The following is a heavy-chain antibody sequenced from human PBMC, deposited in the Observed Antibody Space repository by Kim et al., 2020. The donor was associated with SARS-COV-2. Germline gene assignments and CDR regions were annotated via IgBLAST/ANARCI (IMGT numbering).Heavy chain of an antibody. Sequence: GESLKISCKGSGYSFTSYWISWVRQMPGKGLEWMGRIDPSDSYTNYSPSFQGHVTISADKSISTAYLQWSSLKASDTAMYYCARLYSRGAVAAPWDYYYGMDVWGQGTTVTVSS. CDR3: ARLYSRGAVAAPWDYYYGMDV. CDR2: IDPSDSYT. V-gene: IGHV5-10-1*01. J-gene: IGHJ6*02. D-gene: IGHD6-19*01. CDR1: GYSFTSYW.